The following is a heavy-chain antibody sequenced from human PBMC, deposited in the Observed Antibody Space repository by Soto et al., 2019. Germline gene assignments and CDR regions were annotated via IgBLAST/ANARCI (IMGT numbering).Heavy chain of an antibody. CDR3: TRGPPRVQWFDP. J-gene: IGHJ5*02. CDR2: IYFTGST. Sequence: XTLSLPCTVSGGAFSSGTYYWSWIRQPPGKGLEWICHIYFTGSTNYNPSLKSRVTMSLDTSRNQFSLKLSSVTAADKAVYYCTRGPPRVQWFDPWGLGTLVTVSS. D-gene: IGHD1-1*01. CDR1: GGAFSSGTYY. V-gene: IGHV4-61*01.